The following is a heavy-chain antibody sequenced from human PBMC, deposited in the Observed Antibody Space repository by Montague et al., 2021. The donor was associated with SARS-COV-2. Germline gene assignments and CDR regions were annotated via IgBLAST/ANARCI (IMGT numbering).Heavy chain of an antibody. CDR1: GDSISSHF. CDR2: INYRGAT. CDR3: ARATSVRGAVSWFDP. Sequence: SETLSLTCTVSGDSISSHFWAYIRQPPGKGLEWIGYINYRGATNYNSSXXSRVMMSVDTSKNQFSLQLTSVTAADTAVYYCARATSVRGAVSWFDPWGQGTLVTVSS. J-gene: IGHJ5*02. V-gene: IGHV4-59*11. D-gene: IGHD3-10*01.